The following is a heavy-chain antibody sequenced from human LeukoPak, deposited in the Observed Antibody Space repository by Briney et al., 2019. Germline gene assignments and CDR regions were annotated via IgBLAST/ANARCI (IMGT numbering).Heavy chain of an antibody. D-gene: IGHD3-3*01. J-gene: IGHJ4*02. Sequence: TGGSLRLSCAASGFTFSSYAMSWVRQAPGKGLEWVSAISGSGGSTYYADSVKGRFAISRDNSKNTLYLQMNSLRAEDTAVYYRAKSGYRITIFGVVIIPGFDYWGQGTLVTVSS. CDR2: ISGSGGST. CDR3: AKSGYRITIFGVVIIPGFDY. CDR1: GFTFSSYA. V-gene: IGHV3-23*01.